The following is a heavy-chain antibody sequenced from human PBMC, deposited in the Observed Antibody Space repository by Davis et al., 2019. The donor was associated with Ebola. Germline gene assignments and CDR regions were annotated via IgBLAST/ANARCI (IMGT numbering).Heavy chain of an antibody. J-gene: IGHJ4*02. CDR2: IRYDESKK. CDR1: GFTFSSSD. D-gene: IGHD2-2*01. V-gene: IGHV3-33*08. CDR3: AREGKYRDESRTFDY. Sequence: PGGSLRLSCAASGFTFSSSDMNWVRQAPGKRLEWVAYIRYDESKKYYADSVKGRFTISRDNSKNTLYLQMNSLRADNTAVYYCAREGKYRDESRTFDYWGQGTLVTVSS.